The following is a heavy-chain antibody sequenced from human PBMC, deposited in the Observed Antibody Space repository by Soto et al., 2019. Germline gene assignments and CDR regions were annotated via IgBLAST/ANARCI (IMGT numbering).Heavy chain of an antibody. J-gene: IGHJ3*02. V-gene: IGHV1-69*13. CDR1: GGTFSSYA. D-gene: IGHD6-19*01. CDR2: IIPIFGTA. CDR3: ARDSEQWLVTIPPNAFDI. Sequence: ASVKVSCKASGGTFSSYAISWVRQAPGQGLEWMGGIIPIFGTANYAQKFQGRVTITADESTSTAYMELSSLRSEDTAVYYCARDSEQWLVTIPPNAFDIWGQGTMVTVSS.